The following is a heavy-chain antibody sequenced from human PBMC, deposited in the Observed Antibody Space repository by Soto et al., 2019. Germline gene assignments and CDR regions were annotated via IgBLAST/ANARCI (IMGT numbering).Heavy chain of an antibody. J-gene: IGHJ4*02. CDR2: INPNSGGT. CDR3: ARDYGITFGGVEGY. CDR1: GYTFAGYY. V-gene: IGHV1-2*02. Sequence: ASVKVSCKASGYTFAGYYMHWVRQAPGQGLEWMGWINPNSGGTNYAQKFQGRVTMTRDTSISTAYMELSRLRSDDTAVYYCARDYGITFGGVEGYWGQGTLVTVSS. D-gene: IGHD3-16*01.